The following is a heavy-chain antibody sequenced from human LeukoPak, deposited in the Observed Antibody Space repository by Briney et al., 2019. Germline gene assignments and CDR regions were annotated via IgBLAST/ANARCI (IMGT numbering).Heavy chain of an antibody. J-gene: IGHJ6*03. D-gene: IGHD3-10*01. CDR3: ARSSYGSDYYYYYYMDV. Sequence: RASVKVSCKASGYTFTGYYMHWVRQAPGQGLEWMGWINPNSGGTNYAQKFQGRVTMTRDTSISTAYMELSRLRSDDTAVYYCARSSYGSDYYYYYYMDVWGKGTTVTVSS. CDR1: GYTFTGYY. CDR2: INPNSGGT. V-gene: IGHV1-2*02.